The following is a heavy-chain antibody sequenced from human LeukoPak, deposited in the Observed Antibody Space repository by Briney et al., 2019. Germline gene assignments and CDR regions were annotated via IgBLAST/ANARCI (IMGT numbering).Heavy chain of an antibody. CDR2: ISSGSSTI. CDR3: AKVAYYMDV. CDR1: GFTFSSYS. Sequence: GGSLRLSCAASGFTFSSYSMNWVRQAPGKGLEWISYISSGSSTIYYADSVKGRFTISRDNSKNTLYLQMNSLRAEDTAVYYCAKVAYYMDVWGKGTTVTISS. D-gene: IGHD2-15*01. V-gene: IGHV3-48*01. J-gene: IGHJ6*03.